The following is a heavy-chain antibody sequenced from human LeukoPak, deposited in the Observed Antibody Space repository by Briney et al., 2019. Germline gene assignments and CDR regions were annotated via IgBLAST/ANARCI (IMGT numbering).Heavy chain of an antibody. J-gene: IGHJ6*02. CDR1: GFTFSSYG. CDR3: AKDSGSSTRYYSMDV. D-gene: IGHD2-2*01. CDR2: ISYDGSNK. V-gene: IGHV3-30*18. Sequence: PGGSLRLSCAASGFTFSSYGMHWVRQAPGKGLEWVAVISYDGSNKYYADSVKGRFTISRDNSKNTLYLQMNSLRAEDTAVYYCAKDSGSSTRYYSMDVWGQGTTVTVSS.